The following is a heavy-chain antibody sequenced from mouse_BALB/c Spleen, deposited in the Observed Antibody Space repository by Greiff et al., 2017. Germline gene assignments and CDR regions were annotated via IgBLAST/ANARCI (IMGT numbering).Heavy chain of an antibody. D-gene: IGHD2-2*01. Sequence: QVQLKQSGPELVKPGASVRISCKASGYTFTSYYIHWVKQRPGQGLEWIGWIYPGNVNTKYNEKFKGKATLTADKSSSTAYMQLSSLTSEDSAVYFCADGYDVGYYAMDYWGQGTSVTVSS. J-gene: IGHJ4*01. CDR3: ADGYDVGYYAMDY. V-gene: IGHV1S56*01. CDR2: IYPGNVNT. CDR1: GYTFTSYY.